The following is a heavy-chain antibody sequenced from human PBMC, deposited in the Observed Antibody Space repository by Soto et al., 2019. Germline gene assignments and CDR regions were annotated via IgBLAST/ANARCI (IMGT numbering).Heavy chain of an antibody. D-gene: IGHD6-13*01. J-gene: IGHJ6*02. CDR2: ISSTSTYI. V-gene: IGHV3-21*04. CDR3: AKGSIGMDV. CDR1: EFTFSSYS. Sequence: PGGSLRLSCAASEFTFSSYSMNWVRQAPGKGLEWVSSISSTSTYIYFADSVKGRFTISRDNAKNSLYLQMNSLRAEDTALYYCAKGSIGMDVWGQGTTVTVSS.